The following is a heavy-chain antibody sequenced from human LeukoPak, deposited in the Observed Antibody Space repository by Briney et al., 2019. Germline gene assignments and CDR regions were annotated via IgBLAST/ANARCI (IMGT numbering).Heavy chain of an antibody. CDR2: IYYSGST. CDR1: VGSLSSSSYY. D-gene: IGHD6-19*01. V-gene: IGHV4-39*01. J-gene: IGHJ4*02. CDR3: ARLREYSSGWYEEWEFDY. Sequence: PSETLSLTCTVSVGSLSSSSYYWGWIRQPPGKGLEWIGSIYYSGSTYYKPSLKSRVSLSVDTSKNQFSLKLSSVTAADTAVYYCARLREYSSGWYEEWEFDYWGQGTLVTVSS.